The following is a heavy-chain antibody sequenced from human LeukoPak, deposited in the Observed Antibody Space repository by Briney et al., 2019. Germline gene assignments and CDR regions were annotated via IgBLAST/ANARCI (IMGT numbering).Heavy chain of an antibody. J-gene: IGHJ4*02. Sequence: PSETLSLTCAVYGGSFSGYYWSWIRQPPGKGLEWIGEINHSGSTNYNPSLKSRVTISVDTSKNQFSLKLSSVTAADTAVYYCARDIRSVTHFDYWGQGTLVTVSS. CDR2: INHSGST. D-gene: IGHD4-17*01. V-gene: IGHV4-34*01. CDR1: GGSFSGYY. CDR3: ARDIRSVTHFDY.